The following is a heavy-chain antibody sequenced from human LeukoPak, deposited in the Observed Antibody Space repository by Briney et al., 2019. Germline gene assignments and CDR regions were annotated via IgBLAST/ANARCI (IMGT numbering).Heavy chain of an antibody. Sequence: GGSLRLSCAASGFTFSSYCMHWVRQAPGKGLEWVAFIRYDGSNKYYADSVKGRFTISRDNAKNSLYLQLNSLRAEDTGVYYCARHVYYGSGTYVGEDYFDYWGQGTLVTVSS. J-gene: IGHJ4*02. CDR2: IRYDGSNK. CDR1: GFTFSSYC. V-gene: IGHV3-30*02. D-gene: IGHD3-10*01. CDR3: ARHVYYGSGTYVGEDYFDY.